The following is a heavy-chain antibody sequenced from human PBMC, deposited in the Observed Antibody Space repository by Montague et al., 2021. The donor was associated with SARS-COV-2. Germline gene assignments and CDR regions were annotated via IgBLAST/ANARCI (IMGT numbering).Heavy chain of an antibody. J-gene: IGHJ6*02. Sequence: SETLSLTCTVSNTSISSYYWSWIRQPPGKGLEWIGYAQNTGTTNYNPSLKSRVTISVDISKKQISLTLKSMNAADTAVYYCAGQGGNVYGWGSSGLYYYGRDAWRPATTVTVSS. V-gene: IGHV4-59*01. D-gene: IGHD3-10*01. CDR1: NTSISSYY. CDR2: AQNTGTT. CDR3: AGQGGNVYGWGSSGLYYYGRDA.